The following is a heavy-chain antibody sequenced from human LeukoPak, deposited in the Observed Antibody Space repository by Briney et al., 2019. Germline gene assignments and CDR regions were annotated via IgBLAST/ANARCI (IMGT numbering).Heavy chain of an antibody. J-gene: IGHJ4*02. V-gene: IGHV3-48*04. CDR3: AREGWWTTFDY. CDR2: ISATGGTI. CDR1: GFTFSSNG. Sequence: GGSPRLSCAASGFTFSSNGMNWVRQAPGKGLEWVSYISATGGTIYYADSVKGRFTISRDNAKNSPYLQMNSLRAEDTAVYYCAREGWWTTFDYWGQGTLVTVSS. D-gene: IGHD2-8*02.